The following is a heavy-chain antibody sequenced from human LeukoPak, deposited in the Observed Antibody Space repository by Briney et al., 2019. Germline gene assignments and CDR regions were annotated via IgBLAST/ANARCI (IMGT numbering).Heavy chain of an antibody. D-gene: IGHD6-13*01. CDR3: ARDPPGIAASGTYY. CDR1: GFTFSSYA. V-gene: IGHV3-23*01. Sequence: GGPLRLSCAASGFTFSSYAMSWVRQVPGKGLEWVSVISGSGDNTYYADSVKGRFTISRDSSKNTLFLQMNSLRVEDTAVYYCARDPPGIAASGTYYWGQGTLVTVSS. J-gene: IGHJ4*02. CDR2: ISGSGDNT.